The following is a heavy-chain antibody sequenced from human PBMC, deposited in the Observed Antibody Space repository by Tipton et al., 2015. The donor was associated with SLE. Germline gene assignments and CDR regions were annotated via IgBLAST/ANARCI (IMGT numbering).Heavy chain of an antibody. D-gene: IGHD3-3*01. Sequence: LRLSCTVSGGSISSYYWSWIRQPPGKGLEWIGYIYYSGSTYYNPSLKSRVTISVDTSKNQFSLKLSSVTAADTAVYYCADFWSGLGAFDIWGQGTMVTVSS. V-gene: IGHV4-59*04. J-gene: IGHJ3*02. CDR1: GGSISSYY. CDR3: ADFWSGLGAFDI. CDR2: IYYSGST.